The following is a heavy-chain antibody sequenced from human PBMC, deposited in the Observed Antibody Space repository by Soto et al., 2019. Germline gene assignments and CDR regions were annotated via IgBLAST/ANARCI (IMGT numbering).Heavy chain of an antibody. V-gene: IGHV3-53*04. CDR3: ARVGLGATIRY. J-gene: IGHJ4*02. D-gene: IGHD5-12*01. CDR1: GFTVSSNY. Sequence: GGSLRLSCAASGFTVSSNYMGGVRQAPGKGLEWVSVIYSGGSTYYADSVKGRFTISRHNSKNTLYLQMNSLRAEDTAVYYCARVGLGATIRYWGQGTLVTVSS. CDR2: IYSGGST.